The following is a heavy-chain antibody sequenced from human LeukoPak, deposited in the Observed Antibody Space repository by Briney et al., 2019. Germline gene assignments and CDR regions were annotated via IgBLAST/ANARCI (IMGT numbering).Heavy chain of an antibody. Sequence: SETLSLTCTVSGGSISTYYWSWVRQPPGKGLEWIGYIYYSGSTNYNPSLKSRVTISVDTSNNQFSLKLSSVTAADTAVYYCARLGATGSPDAFDIWGQGTMVTVSS. CDR2: IYYSGST. CDR1: GGSISTYY. D-gene: IGHD2-21*02. J-gene: IGHJ3*02. CDR3: ARLGATGSPDAFDI. V-gene: IGHV4-59*08.